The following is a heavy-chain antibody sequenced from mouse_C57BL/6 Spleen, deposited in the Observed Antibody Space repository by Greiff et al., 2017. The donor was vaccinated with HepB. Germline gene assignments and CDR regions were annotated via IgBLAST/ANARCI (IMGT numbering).Heavy chain of an antibody. CDR3: AGDRGNYAMDD. Sequence: EVNVVESGGGLVKPGGSLKLSCAASGFTFSSYAMSWVRQTPEKRLEWVATISDGGSYTYYPDNVKGRITISRDNAKNNLYLQMSHLKSEDTAVYYCAGDRGNYAMDDWGQGPSVTVSS. V-gene: IGHV5-4*01. CDR1: GFTFSSYA. CDR2: ISDGGSYT. J-gene: IGHJ4*01.